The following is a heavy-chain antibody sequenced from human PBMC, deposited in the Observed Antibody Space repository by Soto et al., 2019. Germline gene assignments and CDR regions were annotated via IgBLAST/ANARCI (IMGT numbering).Heavy chain of an antibody. Sequence: GGSLRLSCAASGFTFSSYAMSWVRQAPGKGLEWVSAISGSGGSTYYADSVKGRFTISRDKSKNTLNLQMNSLRAEDTAVFYCATPLRRYCTNGVCPFDYWGQGTLVTVSS. CDR1: GFTFSSYA. D-gene: IGHD2-8*01. V-gene: IGHV3-23*01. J-gene: IGHJ4*02. CDR3: ATPLRRYCTNGVCPFDY. CDR2: ISGSGGST.